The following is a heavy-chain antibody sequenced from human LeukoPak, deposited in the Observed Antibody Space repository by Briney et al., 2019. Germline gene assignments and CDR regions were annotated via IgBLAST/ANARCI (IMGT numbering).Heavy chain of an antibody. CDR2: INPHSGDT. J-gene: IGHJ3*02. CDR3: ARPPPYDSSGYGSVFDI. Sequence: ASVKVSCKASGYTFTGDYMHWVRQAPGQGLEWLGWINPHSGDTKYAQKFQGRVTMTRDTPISTAYIELSRLTSDDTAVYYCARPPPYDSSGYGSVFDIWGQGTMVTVSS. CDR1: GYTFTGDY. V-gene: IGHV1-2*02. D-gene: IGHD3-22*01.